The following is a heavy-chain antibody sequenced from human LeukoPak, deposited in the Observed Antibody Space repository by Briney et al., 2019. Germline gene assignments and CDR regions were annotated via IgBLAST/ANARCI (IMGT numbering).Heavy chain of an antibody. Sequence: PGGSLRLSCAASRFPFSSFGMHWVRQAPGKGLEWVAFISFDEKKKYSSDFVKGRFTISRDNSKSTLYLRMNSLRSEDTAVYYCARGEVDDTSAYFYSTTPFDVWGRGTMVTVSS. CDR2: ISFDEKKK. CDR1: RFPFSSFG. D-gene: IGHD4-11*01. V-gene: IGHV3-30*04. J-gene: IGHJ3*01. CDR3: ARGEVDDTSAYFYSTTPFDV.